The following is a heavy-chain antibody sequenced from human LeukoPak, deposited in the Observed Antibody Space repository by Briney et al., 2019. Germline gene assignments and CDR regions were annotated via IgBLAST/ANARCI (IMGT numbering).Heavy chain of an antibody. D-gene: IGHD3-22*01. V-gene: IGHV4-39*07. CDR3: ACLTTADAFDI. CDR1: GDSITGYY. CDR2: IYYTGNT. Sequence: SETLSLTCSVSGDSITGYYWGWIRQPPGKGLEWIGNIYYTGNTYYNSSLKSRVTISPDTSKNQFSLKLSSVTAADTAVYYCACLTTADAFDIWGQGTMVTVSS. J-gene: IGHJ3*02.